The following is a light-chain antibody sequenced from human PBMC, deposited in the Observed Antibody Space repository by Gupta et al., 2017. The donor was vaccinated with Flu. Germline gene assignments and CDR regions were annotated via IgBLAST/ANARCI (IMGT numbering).Light chain of an antibody. V-gene: IGLV4-69*01. J-gene: IGLJ3*02. CDR2: LNSDGSH. Sequence: QLVLTQSPSASASLGASVKLTCTLSSGHSSYAIAWHQQQPEKGPRYLMKLNSDGSHSKGDGIPDRFSGSSSGAERYLTISSLQSEEEADYYCRTWGAGIHVFGGGTKLTVL. CDR3: RTWGAGIHV. CDR1: SGHSSYA.